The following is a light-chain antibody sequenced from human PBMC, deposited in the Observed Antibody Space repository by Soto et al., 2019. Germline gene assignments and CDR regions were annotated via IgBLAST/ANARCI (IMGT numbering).Light chain of an antibody. V-gene: IGKV3-20*01. Sequence: EIVLTQSPCTLSLSPGERATLSCRASQTVSNSYIAWYQQKPGQAPRLLIYGASSRATGIPDRFSGSGSGTDFNLTISRLEPEDFAVYYCQQYCSSPWTFGQGTKVEIK. CDR2: GAS. CDR1: QTVSNSY. J-gene: IGKJ1*01. CDR3: QQYCSSPWT.